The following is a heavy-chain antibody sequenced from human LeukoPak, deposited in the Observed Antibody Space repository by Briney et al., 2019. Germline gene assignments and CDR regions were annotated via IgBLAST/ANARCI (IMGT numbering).Heavy chain of an antibody. D-gene: IGHD1-26*01. CDR1: GFTFSSYS. CDR2: ISSSSSYI. V-gene: IGHV3-21*01. J-gene: IGHJ4*02. CDR3: ARNSKIVGAPLGY. Sequence: GGSLRLSCAASGFTFSSYSMNWVRQAPGKGLEWVSSISSSSSYIYYADSVKGRFTISRDNAKNSLYLQMNSLRAEDTAVYYCARNSKIVGAPLGYWGQGTLVTVSS.